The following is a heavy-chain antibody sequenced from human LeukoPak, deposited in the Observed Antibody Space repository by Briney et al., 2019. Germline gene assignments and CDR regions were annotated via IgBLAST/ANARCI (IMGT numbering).Heavy chain of an antibody. J-gene: IGHJ4*02. CDR2: IYHSGST. CDR1: GYSISSGYY. V-gene: IGHV4-38-2*02. D-gene: IGHD6-13*01. Sequence: PSETLSLTCTVSGYSISSGYYWGWIRQPPGEGLEWIGSIYHSGSTYYNPSLKSRVTISVDTSKNQFSLKLSSVTAADTAVYYYARATAAGIDYWGQGTLVTVSS. CDR3: ARATAAGIDY.